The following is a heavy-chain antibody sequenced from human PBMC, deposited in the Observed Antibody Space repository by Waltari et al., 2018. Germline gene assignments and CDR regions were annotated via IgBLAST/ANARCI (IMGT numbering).Heavy chain of an antibody. D-gene: IGHD3-3*01. J-gene: IGHJ6*03. V-gene: IGHV4-34*02. Sequence: QVQLQQWGAGLLKPSETLSLTCDVSGGSLSGYHWTWIRQPPGKGLEWIGEINDSGRPTYHPSLESRVTVSIDTANNQFSLRVRSVTAADTAVYYCARVFGYYYYYMDVWGKGTTVTISS. CDR3: ARVFGYYYYYMDV. CDR2: INDSGRP. CDR1: GGSLSGYH.